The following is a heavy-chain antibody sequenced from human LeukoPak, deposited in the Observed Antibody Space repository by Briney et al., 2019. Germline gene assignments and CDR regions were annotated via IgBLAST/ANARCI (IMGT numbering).Heavy chain of an antibody. J-gene: IGHJ4*02. V-gene: IGHV4-39*01. CDR2: IYYSGST. Sequence: SETLSLTCTVSGGSISSSSYYWGWIRQPPGKGLEWIGSIYYSGSTYYNPSLKSRVTISVDTSKNQFSLKLSSVTAADTAVYYCARPPYSSSWYYFGYWGQGTLVTVSS. CDR1: GGSISSSSYY. D-gene: IGHD6-13*01. CDR3: ARPPYSSSWYYFGY.